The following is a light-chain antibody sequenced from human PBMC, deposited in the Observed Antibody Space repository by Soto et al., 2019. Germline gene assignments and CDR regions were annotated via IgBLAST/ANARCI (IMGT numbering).Light chain of an antibody. Sequence: PGERATLSCRASQTVSSNNLAWYQQKRGQAPRLLIYGASSRAAAIPDRFRGSGSGTDFTLIISSLEPEDFAVYYCQQYGSSPFTFGPGTAVDIK. CDR2: GAS. V-gene: IGKV3-20*01. J-gene: IGKJ3*01. CDR3: QQYGSSPFT. CDR1: QTVSSNN.